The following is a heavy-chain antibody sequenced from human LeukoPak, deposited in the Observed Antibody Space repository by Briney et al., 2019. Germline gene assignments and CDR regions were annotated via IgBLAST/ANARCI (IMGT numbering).Heavy chain of an antibody. J-gene: IGHJ4*02. CDR1: GFTFSSYS. CDR2: ISSSSSYI. Sequence: GSLRLSCAASGFTFSSYSMNWVRQAPGKGLEWVPSISSSSSYIYYADSVKGRFTISRDNAKNSLYLQMNSLRAEDTAVYYCARDFCSSTSCYAYFDYWGQGTLVTVSS. V-gene: IGHV3-21*01. CDR3: ARDFCSSTSCYAYFDY. D-gene: IGHD2-2*01.